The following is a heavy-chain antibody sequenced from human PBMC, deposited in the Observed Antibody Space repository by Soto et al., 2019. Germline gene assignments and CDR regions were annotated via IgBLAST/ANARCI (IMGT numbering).Heavy chain of an antibody. CDR3: ASLLTSSWDYFDY. CDR2: IYYRGST. J-gene: IGHJ4*02. Sequence: QVQLQESGPGLVKPSETLSLTCTVSGGSISSYYWSWIRQPPGKGLEWIGYIYYRGSTNYNPSLKSRVPISVDTSKNRFALKLSSVTAADTAVYYCASLLTSSWDYFDYWGQGTLVTVSS. V-gene: IGHV4-59*08. CDR1: GGSISSYY. D-gene: IGHD6-13*01.